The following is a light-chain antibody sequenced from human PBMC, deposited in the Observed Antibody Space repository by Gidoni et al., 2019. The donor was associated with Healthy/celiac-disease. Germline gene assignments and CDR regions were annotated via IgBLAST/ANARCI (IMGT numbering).Light chain of an antibody. CDR1: QGISSW. CDR3: QQYNSYPFT. CDR2: AAS. J-gene: IGKJ3*01. Sequence: DIQLTQSPSSLSASVGDRVTITCRASQGISSWLAWYQQKPEKAPKSLSYAASSLQSGVPSRFSGRGSGTDFTLTISSLQPEDFATYYCQQYNSYPFTFGPGTKVDIK. V-gene: IGKV1D-16*01.